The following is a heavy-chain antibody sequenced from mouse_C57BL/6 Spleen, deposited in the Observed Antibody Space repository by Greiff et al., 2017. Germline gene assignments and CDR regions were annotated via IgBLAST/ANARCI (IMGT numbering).Heavy chain of an antibody. D-gene: IGHD2-4*01. J-gene: IGHJ4*01. Sequence: VQLKESGPGLVQPSQSLSITCTVSGFSLTSYGVHWVRQSPGKGLEWLGVIWSGGSTDYNAAFISRLSISKDNSKSQVFFKMNSLQADDTAIYYCARRYYDYDYYAMDYWGQGTSVTVSS. CDR1: GFSLTSYG. CDR2: IWSGGST. V-gene: IGHV2-2*01. CDR3: ARRYYDYDYYAMDY.